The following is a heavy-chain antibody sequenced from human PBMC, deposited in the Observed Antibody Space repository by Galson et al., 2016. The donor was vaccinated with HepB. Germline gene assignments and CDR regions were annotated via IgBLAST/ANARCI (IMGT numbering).Heavy chain of an antibody. V-gene: IGHV3-53*01. CDR2: IYDDGNT. CDR3: ARKSRGFDY. Sequence: SLRLSCAASGFAVGHSQMTWVRQAPGKGLGCVSIIYDDGNTNYADSVKGRFTISRDSSKNTLYLQMNSLRAEDTAVYYCARKSRGFDYWGQGTLVTVSS. CDR1: GFAVGHSQ. D-gene: IGHD6-6*01. J-gene: IGHJ4*02.